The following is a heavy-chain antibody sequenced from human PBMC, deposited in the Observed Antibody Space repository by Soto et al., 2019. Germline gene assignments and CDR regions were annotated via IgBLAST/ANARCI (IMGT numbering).Heavy chain of an antibody. CDR1: GFSLSTSEVG. V-gene: IGHV2-5*02. D-gene: IGHD6-13*01. J-gene: IGHJ4*02. CDR3: ARRPIARAGGAFDY. CDR2: IYWDDDK. Sequence: SGPTLVNPTQTLTLTCTFSGFSLSTSEVGVGWIRQPPGKALEWLAVIYWDDDKRYSPSLKSRLAITKDTSKNQVVLTMTNMDPVDTATYYCARRPIARAGGAFDYWGQGTLVTVSS.